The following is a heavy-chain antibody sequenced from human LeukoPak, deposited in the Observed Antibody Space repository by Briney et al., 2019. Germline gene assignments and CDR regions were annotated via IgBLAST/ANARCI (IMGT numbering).Heavy chain of an antibody. Sequence: PGGSLRLSCAASGFTFSSYSMNWVRQPPGKGLEWIGSIYYSGSTYYNPSLKSRVTISVDTSKNQFSLKLSSVTAADTAVYYCARVAGSGYCEYWGQGTLVTVSS. CDR1: GFTFSSYS. D-gene: IGHD2-15*01. J-gene: IGHJ4*02. V-gene: IGHV4-38-2*01. CDR3: ARVAGSGYCEY. CDR2: IYYSGST.